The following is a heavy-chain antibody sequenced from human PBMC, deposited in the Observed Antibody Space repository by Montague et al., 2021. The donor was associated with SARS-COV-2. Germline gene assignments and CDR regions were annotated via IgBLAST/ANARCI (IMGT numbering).Heavy chain of an antibody. D-gene: IGHD2-15*01. Sequence: SETLSLTCTVSDDSISSFYWNWIRQPAGKGLEWIGRIYASGGTNYNPSLKSRVTMSVDTSKNQFSLKLNSVTAADTAVYYCGRGVVAATPVVDYWGRGTLVTVSS. J-gene: IGHJ4*02. CDR3: GRGVVAATPVVDY. CDR2: IYASGGT. CDR1: DDSISSFY. V-gene: IGHV4-4*07.